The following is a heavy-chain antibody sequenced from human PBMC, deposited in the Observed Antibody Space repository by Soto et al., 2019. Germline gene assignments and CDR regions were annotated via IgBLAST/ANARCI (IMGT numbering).Heavy chain of an antibody. CDR3: ARNYDFWSGYSRNYYYYGMDV. Sequence: QVQLVESGGGVVQPGRSLRLSCAASGFTFSSYAMHWVRQAPGKGLEWVAVISYDGSNKYYADSVKGRFTISRDNSKNTLYLQMNSLRAEDTAVYYCARNYDFWSGYSRNYYYYGMDVWGQGTTVTVSS. D-gene: IGHD3-3*01. CDR2: ISYDGSNK. J-gene: IGHJ6*02. CDR1: GFTFSSYA. V-gene: IGHV3-30-3*01.